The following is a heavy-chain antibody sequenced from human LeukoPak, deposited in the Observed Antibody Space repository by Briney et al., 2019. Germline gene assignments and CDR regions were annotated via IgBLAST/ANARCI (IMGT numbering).Heavy chain of an antibody. CDR1: GGSFSGYY. CDR2: INHSGST. Sequence: SETLSLTCAVYGGSFSGYYWSWIRQPPGKGLEWIGEINHSGSTNYNPSLKSRVTISVDTSKNQFSLKLSSVTAADTAVYYCARGPLRYPPWYFDYWGQGTLVTVSS. J-gene: IGHJ4*02. V-gene: IGHV4-34*01. CDR3: ARGPLRYPPWYFDY. D-gene: IGHD3-9*01.